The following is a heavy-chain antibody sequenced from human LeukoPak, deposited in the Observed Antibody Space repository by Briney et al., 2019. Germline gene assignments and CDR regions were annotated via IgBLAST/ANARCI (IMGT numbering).Heavy chain of an antibody. D-gene: IGHD1-26*01. CDR3: ARDPPPGSYNAFDI. J-gene: IGHJ3*02. CDR2: ISSSGSTI. V-gene: IGHV3-11*01. CDR1: GFTFSDYY. Sequence: GGSLRLSCAASGFTFSDYYMSWIRQAPGKGLEWVPYISSSGSTIYYADSVKGRFTISRDNAKNSLYLQMNSLRAEDTAVYYCARDPPPGSYNAFDIWGQGTMVTVSS.